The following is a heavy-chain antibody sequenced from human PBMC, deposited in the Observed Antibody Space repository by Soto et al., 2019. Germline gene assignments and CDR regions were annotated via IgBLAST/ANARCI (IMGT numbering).Heavy chain of an antibody. Sequence: QITLKESGPTLVKPTQTLTLTCTFSGFSLSTTGVGVVWIRQPPGKALEWLALIYWDDDKRYSPSLKNRLTXTXDXXNNQVVLRTTNMDPVDTGTYYGAHRREGPGPYFDYWGQGTLVTVSS. CDR3: AHRREGPGPYFDY. V-gene: IGHV2-5*02. J-gene: IGHJ4*02. CDR2: IYWDDDK. CDR1: GFSLSTTGVG.